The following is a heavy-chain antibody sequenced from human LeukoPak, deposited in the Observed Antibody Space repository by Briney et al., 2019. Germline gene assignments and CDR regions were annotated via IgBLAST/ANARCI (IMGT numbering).Heavy chain of an antibody. CDR1: GYTFTSYY. D-gene: IGHD6-13*01. J-gene: IGHJ4*02. Sequence: ASVTVSCTASGYTFTSYYMHWVRQAPGQGLEWMGLINPSGGSTSYAQKFQGRVTMTRDTSTSTVYMELSSLRSEDTAVYYCARGGIYSSSWYYFDYWGQGTLVTVSS. CDR2: INPSGGST. V-gene: IGHV1-46*01. CDR3: ARGGIYSSSWYYFDY.